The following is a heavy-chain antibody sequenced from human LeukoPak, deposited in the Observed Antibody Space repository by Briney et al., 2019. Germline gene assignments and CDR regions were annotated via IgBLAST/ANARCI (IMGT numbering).Heavy chain of an antibody. J-gene: IGHJ4*02. V-gene: IGHV3-23*01. CDR3: AKGRYGSSRYPFDY. Sequence: GGSLRLSCAASGFTFSNYAMSWVRQAPGKGLEWVSVISGGGGSTYYADSVKGRFTISRDNSTNTLYLQMNSLRAEDTAVYYCAKGRYGSSRYPFDYWGQGTLVTVSS. CDR1: GFTFSNYA. D-gene: IGHD6-13*01. CDR2: ISGGGGST.